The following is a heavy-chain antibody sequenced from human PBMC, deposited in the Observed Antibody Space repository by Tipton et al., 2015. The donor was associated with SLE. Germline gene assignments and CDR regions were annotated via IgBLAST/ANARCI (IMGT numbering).Heavy chain of an antibody. D-gene: IGHD7-27*01. CDR3: AKDLGTDY. CDR2: IWNDGSTK. V-gene: IGHV3-33*06. Sequence: SLRLSCAASGFTFRTSGMHWVRQAPGKGLEWVAFIWNDGSTKYYADSVKGRFTISRDNSENTVYLQMNSLRAEDTAVYYCAKDLGTDYWGQGTLVTVSS. J-gene: IGHJ4*02. CDR1: GFTFRTSG.